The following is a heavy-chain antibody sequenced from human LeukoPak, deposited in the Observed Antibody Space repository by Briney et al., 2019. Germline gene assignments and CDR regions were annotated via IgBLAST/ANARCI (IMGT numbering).Heavy chain of an antibody. CDR1: GFTVDSIY. CDR3: ARSFGEI. J-gene: IGHJ4*02. Sequence: PGGSLRLSCAASGFTVDSIYMSWVRQAPGKGLEWVSLLHTGGTTSYADSVKGRFTISRDNLKNTVYLQMNNLRPEDTAVYYCARSFGEIWGQGTLVNVSS. V-gene: IGHV3-53*05. CDR2: LHTGGTT. D-gene: IGHD3-16*01.